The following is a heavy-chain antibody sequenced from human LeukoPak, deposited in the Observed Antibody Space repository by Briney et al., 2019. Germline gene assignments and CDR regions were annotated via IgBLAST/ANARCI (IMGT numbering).Heavy chain of an antibody. D-gene: IGHD2-2*01. Sequence: SETLSLTCTVSGGSISSGDYYWSWIRQPPGKGLEWIGYIYYRGSTYYNPSLKSRVTISVDTSKNQFSLKLSSVTAADTAVYYCARPGYCSSTSCSQGRGYFDLWGRGTLVTVSS. CDR3: ARPGYCSSTSCSQGRGYFDL. J-gene: IGHJ2*01. CDR1: GGSISSGDYY. CDR2: IYYRGST. V-gene: IGHV4-30-4*08.